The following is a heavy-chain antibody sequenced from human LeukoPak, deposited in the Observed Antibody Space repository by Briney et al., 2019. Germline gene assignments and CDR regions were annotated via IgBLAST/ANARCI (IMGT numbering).Heavy chain of an antibody. V-gene: IGHV3-30*02. CDR3: AKEGTASKPSDLDR. CDR1: GFVFTDYG. Sequence: GGSLRLSCAAFGFVFTDYGMHWVRQAPGKGLEWVAFIRYDGSDKFYADSVKGRFTISRDNFKNTLYLQMNSLRAEDTAVYYCAKEGTASKPSDLDRWGQGTLVTVSS. CDR2: IRYDGSDK. D-gene: IGHD1/OR15-1a*01. J-gene: IGHJ5*02.